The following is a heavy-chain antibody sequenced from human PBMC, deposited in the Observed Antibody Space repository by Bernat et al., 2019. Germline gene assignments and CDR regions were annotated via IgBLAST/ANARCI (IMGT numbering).Heavy chain of an antibody. CDR3: AGSSGWWSSDY. Sequence: EVQLLESGGGLVQPGGSLRLSCAASGFQGMGWVRQAPGKGLEWVSAITSTGDTAYYADSVKGRFTISRDSSKDTYYVQMNSLRAEDTAVYYCAGSSGWWSSDYWGQGALVTVSS. D-gene: IGHD6-19*01. J-gene: IGHJ4*02. CDR2: ITSTGDTA. V-gene: IGHV3-23*01. CDR1: GFQG.